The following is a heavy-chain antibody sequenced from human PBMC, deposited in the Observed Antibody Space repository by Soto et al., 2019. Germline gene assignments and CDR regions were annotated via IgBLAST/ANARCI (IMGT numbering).Heavy chain of an antibody. J-gene: IGHJ6*02. Sequence: SETLSLTCTVSGGSISSYYWSWIRQPPGKGLEWIGYIYYSGSINYNPSLKSRVTISVDTSKNQLSLKLSSVTAADTAVYYCAREKGRVAGSLEYYYYYGMDVWGQGTTVTVSS. CDR1: GGSISSYY. D-gene: IGHD6-19*01. CDR2: IYYSGSI. CDR3: AREKGRVAGSLEYYYYYGMDV. V-gene: IGHV4-59*01.